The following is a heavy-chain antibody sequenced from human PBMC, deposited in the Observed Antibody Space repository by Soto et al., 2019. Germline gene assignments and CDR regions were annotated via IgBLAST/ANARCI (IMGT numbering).Heavy chain of an antibody. D-gene: IGHD3-3*01. J-gene: IGHJ5*02. CDR3: ARDRDVKGRFLEWLNWFDP. Sequence: ASVKVSCKASGYTFTSYYMHWVRQAPGQGLEWMGIINPSGGSTSYAQKFQGRVTMTRDTSTSTVYMELSSLRSEDTAVYYCARDRDVKGRFLEWLNWFDPWGQGTLVTVSS. CDR2: INPSGGST. V-gene: IGHV1-46*03. CDR1: GYTFTSYY.